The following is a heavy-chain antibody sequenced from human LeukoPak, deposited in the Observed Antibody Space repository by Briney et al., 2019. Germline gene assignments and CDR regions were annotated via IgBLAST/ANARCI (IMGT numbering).Heavy chain of an antibody. V-gene: IGHV1-18*01. CDR2: ISAYNGNT. Sequence: APVKVSCKASGYTFTSYGISWVRQAPGQGLEWMGWISAYNGNTNYAQKLQGRVTMTTDTSTSTAYMELRSLRSDDTAVYYCARIGSSGYYYLSYFDYWGQGTLVTVSS. CDR3: ARIGSSGYYYLSYFDY. J-gene: IGHJ4*02. CDR1: GYTFTSYG. D-gene: IGHD3-22*01.